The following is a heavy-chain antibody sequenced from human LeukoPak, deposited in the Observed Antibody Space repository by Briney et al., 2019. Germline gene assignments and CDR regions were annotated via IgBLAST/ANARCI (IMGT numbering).Heavy chain of an antibody. CDR2: ISAYNGDT. V-gene: IGHV1-18*01. Sequence: ASVKVSCKASGYTFTSYDINWVRQATGQGLEWMGWISAYNGDTNYAQKLQGRVSMTTDTSTSTVYMELRSLRSDDTAVYYCARVVVVVAATTYNWFDPWGQGTLDTVSS. CDR1: GYTFTSYD. D-gene: IGHD2-15*01. CDR3: ARVVVVVAATTYNWFDP. J-gene: IGHJ5*02.